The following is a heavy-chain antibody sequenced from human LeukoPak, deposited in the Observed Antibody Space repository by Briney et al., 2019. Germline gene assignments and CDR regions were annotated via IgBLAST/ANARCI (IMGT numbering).Heavy chain of an antibody. V-gene: IGHV6-1*01. CDR2: TYYRSKWSN. Sequence: SQTPSLTCAISGDSVSSNCVAWNWIRQSPSRGLEWLGRTYYRSKWSNDYAVSVRSRITVNPDTSKNQFSLQLNSVTPADAAVYYCVRSRGGDFDHWGQGTLVTVSS. J-gene: IGHJ4*02. CDR3: VRSRGGDFDH. CDR1: GDSVSSNCVA. D-gene: IGHD3-16*01.